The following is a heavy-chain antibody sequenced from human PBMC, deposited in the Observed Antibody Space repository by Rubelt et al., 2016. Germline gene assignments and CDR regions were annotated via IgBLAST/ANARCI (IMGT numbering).Heavy chain of an antibody. J-gene: IGHJ3*02. Sequence: GGSLRLSCAASGFSFSSHGMNWVRQAPGRGLEWVAFILYDGSDKKYGDSVKGRFTISRDNSKNTLYLQMNSLRAEDTAVYYCAKDYYDSSGYRGAVAFDIWGQGTMVTVSS. V-gene: IGHV3-30*02. CDR3: AKDYYDSSGYRGAVAFDI. CDR2: ILYDGSDK. D-gene: IGHD3-22*01. CDR1: GFSFSSHG.